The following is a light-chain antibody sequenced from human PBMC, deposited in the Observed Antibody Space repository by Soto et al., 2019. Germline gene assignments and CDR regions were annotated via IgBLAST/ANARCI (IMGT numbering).Light chain of an antibody. CDR1: QSISSW. J-gene: IGKJ1*01. V-gene: IGKV1-5*01. CDR3: QQYDSYAWK. Sequence: DIQMTQSPSILSASVGYIVTITCRASQSISSWLAWYQQKPGKAPKLLIYDASSLESGVPSRFSGIGSGTEFTLTITSLQPDDFATYYCQQYDSYAWKCGQGTKVDIK. CDR2: DAS.